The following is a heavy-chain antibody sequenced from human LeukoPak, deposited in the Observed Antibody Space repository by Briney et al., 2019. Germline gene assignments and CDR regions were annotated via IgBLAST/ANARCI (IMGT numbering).Heavy chain of an antibody. CDR3: TRDVLWFGEDPPTYYYYYMDV. Sequence: PGGSLRLSCTASGFTFGDYAMSWVRQAPGKGLEWVGFIRSKAYGGTTEYAASVKGRFTISRDDSKSIAYLQMNSLKTEDTAVYYCTRDVLWFGEDPPTYYYYYMDVWGKGTTVTISS. D-gene: IGHD3-10*01. J-gene: IGHJ6*03. CDR1: GFTFGDYA. CDR2: IRSKAYGGTT. V-gene: IGHV3-49*04.